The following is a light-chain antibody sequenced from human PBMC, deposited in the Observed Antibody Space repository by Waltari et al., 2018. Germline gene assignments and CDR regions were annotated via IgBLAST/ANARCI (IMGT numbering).Light chain of an antibody. CDR3: QQYGSWPLT. CDR2: GAS. V-gene: IGKV3-20*01. J-gene: IGKJ4*01. Sequence: EIVLTQSPGTLSLSPGERATLSCRASQSVSSSYLAWYQQKPGQAPRLLIQGASSRATGIPDRFSGSGSGTDFTLTISRLEPEDLAVYYCQQYGSWPLTFGGGTKVEFK. CDR1: QSVSSSY.